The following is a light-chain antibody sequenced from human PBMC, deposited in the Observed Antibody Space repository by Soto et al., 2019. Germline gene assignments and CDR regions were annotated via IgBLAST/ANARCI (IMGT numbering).Light chain of an antibody. Sequence: QSVLTQPPSVSGAPGQRVTISCTGSSSNIGAGYDVHWYQQLPGTAPKLLIYDNINRPSGVPDRVSGSKSGTSASLAITGLQTEDEADYYCQSYDSRLSGSVFGGGTKLTVL. CDR1: SSNIGAGYD. CDR2: DNI. J-gene: IGLJ2*01. CDR3: QSYDSRLSGSV. V-gene: IGLV1-40*01.